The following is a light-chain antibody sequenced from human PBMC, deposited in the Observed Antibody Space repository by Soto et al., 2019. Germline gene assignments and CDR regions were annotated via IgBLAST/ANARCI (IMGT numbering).Light chain of an antibody. CDR2: DTS. J-gene: IGKJ1*01. V-gene: IGKV3-20*01. CDR1: QSVSSSY. CDR3: QHFVNSLTWT. Sequence: EIVLTQSPGTLSLSPGERATLSCRASQSVSSSYLAWYQQKPGQAPRLLIYDTSIRASGIPDRFSGSGSGTDFTLTISRLEPEDFAVFYCQHFVNSLTWTFGQGTKVDIK.